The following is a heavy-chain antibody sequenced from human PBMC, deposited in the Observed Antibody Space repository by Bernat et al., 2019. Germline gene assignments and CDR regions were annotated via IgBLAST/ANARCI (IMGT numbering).Heavy chain of an antibody. D-gene: IGHD6-13*01. CDR1: GFTFSDYY. CDR2: ISYDGSNK. Sequence: QVQLVESGGGLVKPGGSLRLSCAASGFTFSDYYMSWIRQAPGKGLEWVAVISYDGSNKYYADSVKGRFTISRDNSKNTLYLQMNSLRAEDTAVYYCAKNLQAERYSSRINWFDPWGQGTLVTVSS. J-gene: IGHJ5*02. CDR3: AKNLQAERYSSRINWFDP. V-gene: IGHV3-30*18.